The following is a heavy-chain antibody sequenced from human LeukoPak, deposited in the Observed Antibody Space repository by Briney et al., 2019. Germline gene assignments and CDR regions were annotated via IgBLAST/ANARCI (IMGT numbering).Heavy chain of an antibody. CDR1: GFTFSRYA. D-gene: IGHD6-13*01. CDR3: ASPGGSSSTNDASDI. V-gene: IGHV3-23*01. J-gene: IGHJ3*02. CDR2: ISGGGGNT. Sequence: GGSLRLSCAASGFTFSRYAMNWVRQAPGKGLEWVSAISGGGGNTYYADSVKGRFTISRDNAKNTLYLQMNSLRAEDTAVYYCASPGGSSSTNDASDIWGQGTMVTVSS.